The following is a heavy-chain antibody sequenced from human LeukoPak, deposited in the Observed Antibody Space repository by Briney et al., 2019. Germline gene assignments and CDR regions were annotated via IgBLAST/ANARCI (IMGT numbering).Heavy chain of an antibody. CDR1: GYSISSGYY. Sequence: SETLSLTCTVSGYSISSGYYWGWIRQPPGKGLEWIGSIYHSGSTYYNPSLKSRVTISVDTSKNQFSLKLSSVTAADTAVYYCARVSGSGSRHFDYWGQGTLVTVSS. CDR3: ARVSGSGSRHFDY. J-gene: IGHJ4*02. CDR2: IYHSGST. V-gene: IGHV4-38-2*02. D-gene: IGHD3-10*01.